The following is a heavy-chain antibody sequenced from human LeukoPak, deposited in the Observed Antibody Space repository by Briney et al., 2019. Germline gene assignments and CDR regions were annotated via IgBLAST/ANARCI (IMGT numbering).Heavy chain of an antibody. CDR1: GFTFDDYA. D-gene: IGHD1-7*01. Sequence: GGSLRLSCATSGFTFDDYAIHWVRQAPGKGLEWVSGISWNSGRIGYADSVKGRFTISRDNSKNTVYLQMDSLRPEDTAVYYCAIGVNYAFDDWGQGTLVTVSS. J-gene: IGHJ4*02. CDR3: AIGVNYAFDD. CDR2: ISWNSGRI. V-gene: IGHV3-9*01.